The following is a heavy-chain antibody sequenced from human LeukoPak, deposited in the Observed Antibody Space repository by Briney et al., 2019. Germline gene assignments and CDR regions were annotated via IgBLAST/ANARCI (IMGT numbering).Heavy chain of an antibody. CDR2: ISYDGSNK. D-gene: IGHD3-10*01. J-gene: IGHJ5*02. Sequence: GRSLRLSFAASGFTFSSYAMHWVRQAPGKGLEWVAVISYDGSNKYYADSVKGRFTISRDNSKNTLYLQMNSLRAEDTAVYYCAREGSGSYYPKWFDPWGQGTLVTVSS. CDR3: AREGSGSYYPKWFDP. CDR1: GFTFSSYA. V-gene: IGHV3-30*14.